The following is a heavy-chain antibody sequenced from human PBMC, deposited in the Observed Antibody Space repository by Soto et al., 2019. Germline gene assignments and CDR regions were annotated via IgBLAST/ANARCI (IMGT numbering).Heavy chain of an antibody. J-gene: IGHJ3*02. CDR3: AYSSSRVHHDAFDI. Sequence: QVQLVESGGGVVQPGRSLRLSCAASGFTFSSYAMHWVRQAPGKGLEWVAVISYDGSNKYYADSVKGRFTISRDNSKNTLYLQMNSLRAEDTAVYYCAYSSSRVHHDAFDIWGQGTMVTVSS. CDR2: ISYDGSNK. CDR1: GFTFSSYA. D-gene: IGHD6-6*01. V-gene: IGHV3-30-3*01.